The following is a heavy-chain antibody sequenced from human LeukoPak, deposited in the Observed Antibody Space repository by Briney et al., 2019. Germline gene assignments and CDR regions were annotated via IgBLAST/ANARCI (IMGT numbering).Heavy chain of an antibody. J-gene: IGHJ6*03. CDR2: MTSDGRT. Sequence: GGSLRLSCAASGFTFSNYAMVWVRQAPGNGLDWVSAMTSDGRTFYADSVRGRVTISRDNSKNTLYLQMNSLGAEDTAEYFCANVGVAAASPPFYLDVWGKGTTVTVSS. V-gene: IGHV3-23*01. CDR1: GFTFSNYA. CDR3: ANVGVAAASPPFYLDV. D-gene: IGHD2-2*01.